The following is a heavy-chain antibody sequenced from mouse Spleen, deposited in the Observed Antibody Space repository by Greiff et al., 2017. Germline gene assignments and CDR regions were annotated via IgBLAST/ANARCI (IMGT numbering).Heavy chain of an antibody. CDR3: ARGVYYGNYEGYYAMDY. CDR1: GYTFTDYN. J-gene: IGHJ4*01. Sequence: VQLQQSGPELVKPGASVKIPCKVSGYTFTDYNMDWVKQSHGKSLEWIGDINPNNGGTIYNQKFKGKATLTVDKSSSTAYMQLSSLTSEDSAVYYCARGVYYGNYEGYYAMDYWGQGTSVTVSS. D-gene: IGHD2-1*01. V-gene: IGHV1-18*01. CDR2: INPNNGGT.